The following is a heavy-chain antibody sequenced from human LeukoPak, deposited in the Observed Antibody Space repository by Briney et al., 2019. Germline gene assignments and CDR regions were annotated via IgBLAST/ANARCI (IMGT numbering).Heavy chain of an antibody. J-gene: IGHJ4*02. CDR1: EFSVSGTH. D-gene: IGHD3-16*01. Sequence: PGGSLRLSCAASEFSVSGTHMSWVRQAPGKGLEWVSAIYTGGTTYYADSVMGRFTISRDSSKNTLFLQLNSLRAEDTAVYYCARDQATLGGGLDSWGQGTLVTVSS. V-gene: IGHV3-53*01. CDR2: IYTGGTT. CDR3: ARDQATLGGGLDS.